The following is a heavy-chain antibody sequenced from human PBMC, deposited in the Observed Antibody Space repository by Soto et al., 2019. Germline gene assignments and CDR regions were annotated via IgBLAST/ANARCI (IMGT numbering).Heavy chain of an antibody. Sequence: AXETLSLTCSVSGYSISGGYYWGWIRQPPVKGLEWIGTIYLSGTTYYNPSLKSRVTISVDTSKNQFSLKLSSVTAADTAVYYCAREGDDVLRFLEWLSDGGRYFDYWGQGTLVTVSS. CDR2: IYLSGTT. J-gene: IGHJ4*02. D-gene: IGHD3-3*01. CDR3: AREGDDVLRFLEWLSDGGRYFDY. V-gene: IGHV4-38-2*02. CDR1: GYSISGGYY.